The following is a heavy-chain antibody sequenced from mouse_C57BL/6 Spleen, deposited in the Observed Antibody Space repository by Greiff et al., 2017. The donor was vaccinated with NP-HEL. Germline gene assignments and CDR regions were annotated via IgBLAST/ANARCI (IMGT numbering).Heavy chain of an antibody. D-gene: IGHD1-1*01. CDR2: IYPGSGNT. J-gene: IGHJ1*03. CDR3: ARWDYGSSHWYFDV. CDR1: GYTFTDYY. V-gene: IGHV1-76*01. Sequence: QVQLQQSGAELVRPGASVKLSCKASGYTFTDYYINWVKQRPGQGLEWIARIYPGSGNTYYNEKFKGKATLTAEKSSSTADMQLSSLTSEVSAVYFCARWDYGSSHWYFDVWGTGTTVTVSS.